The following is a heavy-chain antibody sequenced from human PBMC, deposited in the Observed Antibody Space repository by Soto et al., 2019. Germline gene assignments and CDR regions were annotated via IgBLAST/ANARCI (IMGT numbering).Heavy chain of an antibody. D-gene: IGHD3-16*02. CDR2: IKQDGSEK. CDR1: GFTFSSYW. CDR3: ASSGELSSRSYWYFDL. Sequence: PGGSLRLSCAASGFTFSSYWMSWVRQAPGKGLEWVANIKQDGSEKYYVDSVKGRFTISRDNAKNSLYLQMNSLRAEGTAVYYCASSGELSSRSYWYFDLWGRGTLVTVSS. V-gene: IGHV3-7*01. J-gene: IGHJ2*01.